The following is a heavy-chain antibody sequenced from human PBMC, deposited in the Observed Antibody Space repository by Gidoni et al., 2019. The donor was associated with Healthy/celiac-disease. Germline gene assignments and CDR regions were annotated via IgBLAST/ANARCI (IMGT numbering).Heavy chain of an antibody. CDR2: IIPILGKA. Sequence: QVQLVQSGAAVKKPGSSVKVSCKASGGTFSSYSISWVRQAPGQGLEWMGGIIPILGKANYAQKFQGKGTITADESTSTAYMELSSLRSEDTAVYYCASSRVTTGYYYYYMDVWGKGTTVTVSS. CDR1: GGTFSSYS. J-gene: IGHJ6*03. CDR3: ASSRVTTGYYYYYMDV. D-gene: IGHD4-17*01. V-gene: IGHV1-69*01.